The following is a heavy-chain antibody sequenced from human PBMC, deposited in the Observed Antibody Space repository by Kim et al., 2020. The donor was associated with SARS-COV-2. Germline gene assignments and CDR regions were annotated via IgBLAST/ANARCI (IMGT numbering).Heavy chain of an antibody. CDR1: GFTFTGYA. Sequence: GGSLRLSCTTSGFTFTGYAMSLVRQAPGHGLDWVSCFDGIFVTTYYVASVMGRFTISIDTSKNTLYLQMSNLRADDTAVYYCMKGGWGWIWDHWGQGTLVTVSS. D-gene: IGHD2-2*03. CDR3: MKGGWGWIWDH. V-gene: IGHV3-23*01. CDR2: FDGIFVTT. J-gene: IGHJ4*02.